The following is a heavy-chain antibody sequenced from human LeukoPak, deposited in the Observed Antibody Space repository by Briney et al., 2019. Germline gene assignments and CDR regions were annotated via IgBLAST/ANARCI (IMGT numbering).Heavy chain of an antibody. Sequence: GGSLRLSCAASGFTFSSYSMNWDRQAPGKVLEWVSSISSSISYIYHADSVKGRFTISRNNAKNSLYLQMNSLRAEDTAVYYCANHGSGYSFDYWGQGTLVTVSS. CDR1: GFTFSSYS. J-gene: IGHJ4*02. D-gene: IGHD5-12*01. CDR3: ANHGSGYSFDY. V-gene: IGHV3-21*01. CDR2: ISSSISYI.